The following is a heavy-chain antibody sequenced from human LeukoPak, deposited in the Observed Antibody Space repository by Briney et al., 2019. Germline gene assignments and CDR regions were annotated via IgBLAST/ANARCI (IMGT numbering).Heavy chain of an antibody. D-gene: IGHD3-22*01. CDR1: GGSISSGDYY. V-gene: IGHV4-30-4*08. J-gene: IGHJ4*02. CDR2: IYYSGST. Sequence: SETLSLTCTVSGGSISSGDYYWSWIRQPPGKGLEWIGYIYYSGSTYYNPSLKSRVTISVDTSKNQFSLKLSSVTAADTAVYYCARAVRLDYYCDSSGYYDYWGQGTLVTVSS. CDR3: ARAVRLDYYCDSSGYYDY.